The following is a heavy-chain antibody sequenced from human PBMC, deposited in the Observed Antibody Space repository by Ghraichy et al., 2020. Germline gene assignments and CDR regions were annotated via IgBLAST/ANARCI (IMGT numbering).Heavy chain of an antibody. V-gene: IGHV3-21*04. Sequence: GSLRLSCAASGFLFRTYTMNWVRQAPGKGLEWVSSISSGGTYIYYADSVKGRFTISRDNAKNSLFLQMNSLTADDTAVYYCARDQDSWGTVSLGLDYWGQGTLVTVSS. J-gene: IGHJ4*02. CDR2: ISSGGTYI. D-gene: IGHD1-1*01. CDR1: GFLFRTYT. CDR3: ARDQDSWGTVSLGLDY.